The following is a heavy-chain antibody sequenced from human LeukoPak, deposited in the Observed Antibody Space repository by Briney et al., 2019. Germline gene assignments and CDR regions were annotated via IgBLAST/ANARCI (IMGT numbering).Heavy chain of an antibody. CDR3: ASAHRYYYDSSGYYAFDI. J-gene: IGHJ3*02. CDR2: ISSSSSYI. Sequence: GGSLRLSCAASGFTFSSYSMNWVRQAPGKGLEWVSSISSSSSYIYYADSVKGRFTISRDNAKNSLYLQMNSLRAEDTAVYYCASAHRYYYDSSGYYAFDIWGQGTMVTVSS. D-gene: IGHD3-22*01. V-gene: IGHV3-21*01. CDR1: GFTFSSYS.